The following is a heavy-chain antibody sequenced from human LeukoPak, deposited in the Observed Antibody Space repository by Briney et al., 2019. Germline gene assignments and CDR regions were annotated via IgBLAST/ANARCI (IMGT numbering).Heavy chain of an antibody. CDR2: IYYSGST. CDR3: ARAAPGVMVRGVNMGFDP. Sequence: SETLSLTCTVSGGSISSYYWSWIRQPPGKGLEWVGYIYYSGSTNYNPSLKSRVTISVDTSKNQSSLKLSSVTAADTAVYYCARAAPGVMVRGVNMGFDPWGQGTLVTVSS. V-gene: IGHV4-59*01. J-gene: IGHJ5*02. D-gene: IGHD3-10*01. CDR1: GGSISSYY.